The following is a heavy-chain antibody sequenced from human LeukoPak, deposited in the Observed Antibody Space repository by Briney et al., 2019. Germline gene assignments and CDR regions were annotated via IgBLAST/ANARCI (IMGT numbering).Heavy chain of an antibody. V-gene: IGHV3-21*01. D-gene: IGHD2-15*01. CDR1: GFTFSSYW. Sequence: GGSLRLSCAASGFTFSSYWMSWVRQAPGKGLEWVSSISSSSSYIYYADSVKGRFTISRDNAKNSLYLQMNSLRAEDTAVYYCASVVVNYYYMDVWGKGTTVTISS. CDR3: ASVVVNYYYMDV. J-gene: IGHJ6*03. CDR2: ISSSSSYI.